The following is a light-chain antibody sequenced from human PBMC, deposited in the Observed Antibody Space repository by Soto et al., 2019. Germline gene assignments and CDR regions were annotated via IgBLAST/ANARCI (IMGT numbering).Light chain of an antibody. CDR2: DAS. J-gene: IGKJ1*01. CDR1: QSVSGW. Sequence: DIQMTHSPSTLSASAGDTVTVTCRAIQSVSGWLAWYQQKPGEAPKLLIYDASALPRGVPSRFSGSGSGTKFTLTIASLQPDDFATYYCQKYETFSGKFGPGTKVDIK. V-gene: IGKV1-5*01. CDR3: QKYETFSGK.